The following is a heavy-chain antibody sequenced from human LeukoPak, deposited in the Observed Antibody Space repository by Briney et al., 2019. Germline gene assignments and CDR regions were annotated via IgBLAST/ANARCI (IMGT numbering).Heavy chain of an antibody. CDR3: ARGIGIAVAQWRALFDY. J-gene: IGHJ4*02. Sequence: SETLSLTCTVSGGSFSSYYLSWVRQPPGKGLEWIGYIYYSGSTNYNPSLKSRVTISVDTSKNQFSLKLSSVNAADTAVYYCARGIGIAVAQWRALFDYWGQGTLVTVSS. CDR2: IYYSGST. V-gene: IGHV4-59*01. CDR1: GGSFSSYY. D-gene: IGHD6-19*01.